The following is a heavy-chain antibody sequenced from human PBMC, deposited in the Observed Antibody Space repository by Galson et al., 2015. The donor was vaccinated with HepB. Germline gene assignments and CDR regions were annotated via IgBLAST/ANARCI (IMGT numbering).Heavy chain of an antibody. CDR3: ARDKPEVISVSFQH. Sequence: SLRLSCAASGFTFGDYYMSWIRQAPGKGLEWVSYISSSGSTIYYADSVKGRFTISRDNAKNSLYLQMNSLRAEDKDLYYCARDKPEVISVSFQHWGQGTLVTVSS. D-gene: IGHD3-22*01. J-gene: IGHJ1*01. CDR1: GFTFGDYY. V-gene: IGHV3-11*01. CDR2: ISSSGSTI.